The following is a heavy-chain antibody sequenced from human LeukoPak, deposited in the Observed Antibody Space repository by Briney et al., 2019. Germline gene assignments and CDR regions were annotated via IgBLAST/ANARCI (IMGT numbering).Heavy chain of an antibody. D-gene: IGHD2-2*02. V-gene: IGHV1-2*02. CDR2: INPDSGGT. CDR3: ARDRGYCSSTSCNTMDFQH. Sequence: ASVKVSCKASGYTFTGYYMHWVRQAPGQGLEWMGWINPDSGGTNYAQKFQGRVTMTRDTSISTAYMELSRLRSDDTAVYYCARDRGYCSSTSCNTMDFQHWGQGTLVTVSS. J-gene: IGHJ1*01. CDR1: GYTFTGYY.